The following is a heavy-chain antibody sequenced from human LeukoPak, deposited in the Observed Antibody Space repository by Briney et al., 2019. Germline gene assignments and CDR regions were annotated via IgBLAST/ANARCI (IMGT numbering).Heavy chain of an antibody. CDR3: AKRSETGTAKGQFDY. D-gene: IGHD1-7*01. CDR1: GFTFSSYA. Sequence: PGGSLRLSCAASGFTFSSYAMSWVRQAPGKGLEWVSAVSGSGDSTYYAGSVKGRFTISRDNSKNTLYLQMNSLRAEDTAVYYCAKRSETGTAKGQFDYWGQGTLVTVSS. V-gene: IGHV3-23*01. J-gene: IGHJ4*02. CDR2: VSGSGDST.